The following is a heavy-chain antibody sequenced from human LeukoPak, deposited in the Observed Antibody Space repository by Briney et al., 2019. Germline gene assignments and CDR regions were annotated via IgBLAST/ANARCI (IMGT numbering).Heavy chain of an antibody. Sequence: SSVHVTYLACLRTYSSYAISRVRQAPGHALEWTGGIIHIFGKAHYAQKFQGRVTITTDESTSTAYMELSSLRSEDTAVYYCARSGGYCSSTSCPTAYYYYYYMDVWGKGTTVTVSS. CDR3: ARSGGYCSSTSCPTAYYYYYYMDV. V-gene: IGHV1-69*05. D-gene: IGHD2-2*01. CDR1: LRTYSSYA. CDR2: IIHIFGKA. J-gene: IGHJ6*03.